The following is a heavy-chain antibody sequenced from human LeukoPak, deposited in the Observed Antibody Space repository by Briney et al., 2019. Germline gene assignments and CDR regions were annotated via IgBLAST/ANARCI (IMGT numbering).Heavy chain of an antibody. J-gene: IGHJ4*02. V-gene: IGHV3-30-3*01. CDR3: AREPSRSAYYDY. Sequence: GGSMRPSYAASEFSFSSYTMHWVRQAPGKGMEWVELISYDGSNKYYAGSVKGRFIISRDNSKNTLYLQMNSLRAQDTAMYYCAREPSRSAYYDYWGQGTLVTVSS. D-gene: IGHD3-22*01. CDR2: ISYDGSNK. CDR1: EFSFSSYT.